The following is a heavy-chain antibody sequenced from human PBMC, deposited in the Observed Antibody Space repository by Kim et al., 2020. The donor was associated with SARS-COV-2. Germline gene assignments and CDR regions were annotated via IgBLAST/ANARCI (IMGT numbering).Heavy chain of an antibody. CDR3: TTDYYGSGSWADFDY. CDR2: IKSKTDGGTT. V-gene: IGHV3-15*01. CDR1: GFTFSNAW. J-gene: IGHJ4*02. Sequence: GGSLRLSCAASGFTFSNAWMSWVRQAPGKGLEWVGRIKSKTDGGTTDYAAPVKGRFTISRDDSKNTLYLQMNSLKTEDTAVYYCTTDYYGSGSWADFDYWGQGTLVTVSS. D-gene: IGHD3-10*01.